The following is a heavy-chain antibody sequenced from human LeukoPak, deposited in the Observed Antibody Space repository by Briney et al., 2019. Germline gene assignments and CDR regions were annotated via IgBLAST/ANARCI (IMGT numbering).Heavy chain of an antibody. D-gene: IGHD4-17*01. CDR1: GFTFSDYY. CDR2: ISGSGLYT. CDR3: ARGGTTVTQDFDY. Sequence: GVSLRLSCAASGFTFSDYYMSWIRQAPGKGLEWVTCISGSGLYTNYADSVKGRFTISRDNAKNSLYLQMNSLRVEDTAMYYCARGGTTVTQDFDYWGQGTLVTVS. J-gene: IGHJ4*02. V-gene: IGHV3-11*05.